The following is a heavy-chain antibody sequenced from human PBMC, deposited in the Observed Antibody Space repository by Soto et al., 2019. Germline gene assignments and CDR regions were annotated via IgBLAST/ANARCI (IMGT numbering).Heavy chain of an antibody. J-gene: IGHJ4*01. CDR1: GGSISSSSYY. D-gene: IGHD6-13*01. CDR2: IYYSGST. V-gene: IGHV4-39*01. Sequence: SETLSVTCTVSGGSISSSSYYWGWIRQPPGKGLEWIGSIYYSGSTYYNPSLKSRVTISVDTSKNQFSLKLSSVTAADTAVYYCARRIAAAPYYFDYWGHGTLVTVSS. CDR3: ARRIAAAPYYFDY.